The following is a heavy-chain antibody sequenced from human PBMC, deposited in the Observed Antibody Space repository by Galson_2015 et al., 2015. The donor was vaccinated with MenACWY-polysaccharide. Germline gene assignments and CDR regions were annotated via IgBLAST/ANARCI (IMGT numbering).Heavy chain of an antibody. D-gene: IGHD3-3*01. CDR1: RFIFRNYA. J-gene: IGHJ6*02. Sequence: SLRLSCAASRFIFRNYAMSWVRRAPGRGLEWVALIAAGARGNTHYADSVKGRFTISRDDSKNTLFLRMYSLRAEDTAVYYCARDLAGSDYYENEMDVWGQGTTVTVSS. V-gene: IGHV3-23*01. CDR2: IAAGARGNT. CDR3: ARDLAGSDYYENEMDV.